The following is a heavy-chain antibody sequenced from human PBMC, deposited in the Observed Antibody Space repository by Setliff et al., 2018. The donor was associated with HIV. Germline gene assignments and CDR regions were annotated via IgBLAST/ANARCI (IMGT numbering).Heavy chain of an antibody. CDR1: GGSVSSDNW. J-gene: IGHJ4*02. CDR2: IYHSEYT. V-gene: IGHV4-4*02. Sequence: PSETLSLTCAVSGGSVSSDNWWTWVRQAPGKGLEWIGEIYHSEYTNYNPSLKSRVSMSVDKPKNQFSLRLSSVTAGDTAVYYCTRRRGPMVRGVDPTPSYYFDYWGQGTLVTVSS. CDR3: TRRRGPMVRGVDPTPSYYFDY. D-gene: IGHD3-10*01.